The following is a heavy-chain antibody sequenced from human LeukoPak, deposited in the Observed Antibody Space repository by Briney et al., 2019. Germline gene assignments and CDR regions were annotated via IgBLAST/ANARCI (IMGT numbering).Heavy chain of an antibody. CDR1: GGSISSRSYY. CDR2: IYYAGST. Sequence: SETLSLTCTVSGGSISSRSYYWGWIRQPPGKGLEWIASIYYAGSTYYNPSLKSRVTISVDTSKNQFSLKLSSVTAADTAVYYCARHEVRGIGGAYSWFDPWGQGTLVTVSS. J-gene: IGHJ5*02. D-gene: IGHD3-10*01. V-gene: IGHV4-39*01. CDR3: ARHEVRGIGGAYSWFDP.